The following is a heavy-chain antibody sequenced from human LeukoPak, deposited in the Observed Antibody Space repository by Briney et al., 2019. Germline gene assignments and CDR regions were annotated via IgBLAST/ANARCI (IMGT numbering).Heavy chain of an antibody. CDR3: ARGVDYGFDFDY. CDR1: GGSFSGYY. J-gene: IGHJ4*02. V-gene: IGHV4-34*01. CDR2: IDHSGST. D-gene: IGHD4-17*01. Sequence: PSQTLSPTCALYGGSFSGYYWSWIRQPPGKGLEWIGEIDHSGSTNYNPSLKSRVTISVDTPKNQFSLKLSSVTAADTAVYYCARGVDYGFDFDYWGQGTLVTVSS.